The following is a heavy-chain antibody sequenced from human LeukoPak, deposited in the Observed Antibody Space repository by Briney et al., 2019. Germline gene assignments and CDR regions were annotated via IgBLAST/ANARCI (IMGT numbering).Heavy chain of an antibody. V-gene: IGHV3-48*01. Sequence: GSLRLSCAASGFTFSDYNMNWVRQVPGKGLESVSYMSRSGDIIYYADSVKGRFTISRDNAKNSLYLQMNSLRAEDTAVYYCARDNYDSSTPYYFDYWGQGTLVTVSS. J-gene: IGHJ4*02. CDR1: GFTFSDYN. CDR2: MSRSGDII. D-gene: IGHD3-22*01. CDR3: ARDNYDSSTPYYFDY.